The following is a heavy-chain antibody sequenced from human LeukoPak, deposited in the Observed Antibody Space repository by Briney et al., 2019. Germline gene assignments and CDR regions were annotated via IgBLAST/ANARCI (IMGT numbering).Heavy chain of an antibody. CDR1: GGSISPYY. Sequence: NPSETLSLTCTVSGGSISPYYWSWIRQPPGKGLEWIGYIHYTGSTNYNPSLKSRVTISVDTSKNQFSLKLNSVTAADTAVYYCARFGYDYGLDYWGRGTLVTVSS. CDR3: ARFGYDYGLDY. J-gene: IGHJ4*02. CDR2: IHYTGST. V-gene: IGHV4-59*01. D-gene: IGHD5-18*01.